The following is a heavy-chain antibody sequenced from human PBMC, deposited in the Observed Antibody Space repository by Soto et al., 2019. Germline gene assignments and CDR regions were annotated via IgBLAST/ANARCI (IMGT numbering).Heavy chain of an antibody. J-gene: IGHJ4*02. CDR1: GFTFSGYA. D-gene: IGHD7-27*01. Sequence: PGGSLRLSCAGSGFTFSGYAMTWVRQAPGKGLEWVSVISTSADRPDYADSVKGRFTISRDNSKNTVYLQMNGLRAEDTAVYYCVKDTPAWRQVWGYDYWGQGVQVTVSS. V-gene: IGHV3-23*01. CDR3: VKDTPAWRQVWGYDY. CDR2: ISTSADRP.